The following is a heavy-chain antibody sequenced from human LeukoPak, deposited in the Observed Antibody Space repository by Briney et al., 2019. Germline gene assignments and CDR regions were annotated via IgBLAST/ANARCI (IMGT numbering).Heavy chain of an antibody. J-gene: IGHJ4*02. Sequence: ASVKVSCKASGGTFSSYAISWVRQAPGQGLEWMGGIIPIFGTANYAQKFQGRVTMTRGTSISTAYMELSRLRSDDTAVYYCARAVTNQWYFDYWGQGTLVTVSS. CDR2: IIPIFGTA. CDR1: GGTFSSYA. CDR3: ARAVTNQWYFDY. V-gene: IGHV1-69*05. D-gene: IGHD4-17*01.